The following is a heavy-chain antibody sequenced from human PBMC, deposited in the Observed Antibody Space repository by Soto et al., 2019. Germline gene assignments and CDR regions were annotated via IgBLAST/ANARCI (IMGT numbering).Heavy chain of an antibody. Sequence: ASVKVSCKASGYSFTRYGIGWARQAPGQGLEWMGWINAYNGNTNYAQNLQGRPTLTTDTSTTTAYMELRSLRSNDTAIYYCAMVDVYVTPSPQDVWGQGTTVTVSS. D-gene: IGHD3-16*01. V-gene: IGHV1-18*01. CDR3: AMVDVYVTPSPQDV. J-gene: IGHJ6*02. CDR1: GYSFTRYG. CDR2: INAYNGNT.